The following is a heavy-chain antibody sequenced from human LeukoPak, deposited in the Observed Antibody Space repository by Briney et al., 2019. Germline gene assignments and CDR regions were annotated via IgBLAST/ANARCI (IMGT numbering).Heavy chain of an antibody. Sequence: SETLSLTCTVSGGSISSSSYYWGWIRQPPGKGLEWIGSIYYSGSTYYNPSLKSRVTISVDTSKNQFSLKLSSVTAADTAVYYCARDWATVTELDYWGQGTLVTVSS. V-gene: IGHV4-39*02. CDR1: GGSISSSSYY. CDR3: ARDWATVTELDY. D-gene: IGHD4-17*01. J-gene: IGHJ4*02. CDR2: IYYSGST.